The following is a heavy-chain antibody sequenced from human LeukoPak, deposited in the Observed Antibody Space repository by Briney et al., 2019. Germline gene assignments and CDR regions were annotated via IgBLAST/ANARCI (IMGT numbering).Heavy chain of an antibody. V-gene: IGHV4-4*07. CDR2: IYTSGST. CDR3: AGDLSYYGTYYFDY. J-gene: IGHJ4*02. Sequence: PSEILSLTCTVSGGSISSYYWSWIRQPAGKGLEWIGRIYTSGSTNYNPSLKSRVTMSVDTSKNQFSLKLSSVTAADTAVYYCAGDLSYYGTYYFDYWGQGTLVTVSS. D-gene: IGHD2/OR15-2a*01. CDR1: GGSISSYY.